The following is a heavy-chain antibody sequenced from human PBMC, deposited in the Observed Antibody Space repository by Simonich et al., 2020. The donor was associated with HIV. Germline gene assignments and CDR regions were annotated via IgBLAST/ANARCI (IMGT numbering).Heavy chain of an antibody. CDR3: ARGTVTGGDARFDY. D-gene: IGHD4-17*01. Sequence: QVQLHQWGAGLLKPSETLSLTCAVYGGSFSGYYWTWIRQSPGKGLEWIGEINHSEITNYNPSLKSRVTISLDTSNNQFSLKLNSVTAADTAVYYCARGTVTGGDARFDYWGQGTLVTVSS. CDR1: GGSFSGYY. V-gene: IGHV4-34*01. J-gene: IGHJ4*02. CDR2: INHSEIT.